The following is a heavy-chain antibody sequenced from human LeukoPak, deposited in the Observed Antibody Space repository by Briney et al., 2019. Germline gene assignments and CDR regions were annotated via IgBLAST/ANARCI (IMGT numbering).Heavy chain of an antibody. J-gene: IGHJ4*02. CDR3: ARSTGDYYDSSGCYYY. Sequence: SETLSLTCTVSGGSISSYYWSWIRQPPGKGLEWIGYIYYSGSTNYNPSLKSRVTISVDTSKNQFSLKLSSVTAADTAVYYCARSTGDYYDSSGCYYYWGQGTLVTVSS. CDR2: IYYSGST. CDR1: GGSISSYY. V-gene: IGHV4-59*01. D-gene: IGHD3-22*01.